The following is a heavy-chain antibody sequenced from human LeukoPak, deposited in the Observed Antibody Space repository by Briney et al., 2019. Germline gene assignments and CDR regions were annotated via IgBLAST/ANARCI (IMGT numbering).Heavy chain of an antibody. CDR3: ARREKKDTAMGNYYYYYGMDV. CDR2: IYYSGST. V-gene: IGHV4-39*01. D-gene: IGHD5-18*01. Sequence: SETLSLTCTVSGGSISSSSYYLGWIRQPPGKGLEWIVSIYYSGSTYYNPSLKSRVTISVDTSKNQFSLKLSSVTAADTAVYYCARREKKDTAMGNYYYYYGMDVWGQGTTVTVSS. J-gene: IGHJ6*02. CDR1: GGSISSSSYY.